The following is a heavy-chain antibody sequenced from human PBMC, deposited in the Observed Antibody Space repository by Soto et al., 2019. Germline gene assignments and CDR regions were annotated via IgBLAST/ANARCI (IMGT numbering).Heavy chain of an antibody. CDR2: ISWNSGSI. V-gene: IGHV3-9*01. CDR3: AKDWRGSYLGYCSGGSCYSSAFDI. J-gene: IGHJ3*02. D-gene: IGHD2-15*01. CDR1: GFTFDDYA. Sequence: PGGSLRLSCAASGFTFDDYAMHWVRQAPGKGLEWVSGISWNSGSIGYADSVKGRFTISRDNAKNSLYLQMNSLRAEDTALYYCAKDWRGSYLGYCSGGSCYSSAFDIWGQGTMVTVSS.